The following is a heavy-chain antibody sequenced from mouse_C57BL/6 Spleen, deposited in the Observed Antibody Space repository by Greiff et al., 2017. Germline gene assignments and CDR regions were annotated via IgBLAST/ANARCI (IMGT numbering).Heavy chain of an antibody. Sequence: EVKLMESGGGLVQPGGSLSLSCAASGFTFTDYYMSWVRQPPGKALEWLGFIRNKANGYTTEYSASVKGRFTISRDKSQSILYLQMNALRAEDSATYYCARYMVGRAMDYWGQGTSVTVSS. CDR1: GFTFTDYY. CDR3: ARYMVGRAMDY. J-gene: IGHJ4*01. CDR2: IRNKANGYTT. V-gene: IGHV7-3*01. D-gene: IGHD1-1*02.